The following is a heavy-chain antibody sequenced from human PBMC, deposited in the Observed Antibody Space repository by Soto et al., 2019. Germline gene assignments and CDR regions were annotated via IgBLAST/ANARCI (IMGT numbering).Heavy chain of an antibody. V-gene: IGHV1-18*01. D-gene: IGHD5-18*01. CDR3: ARARRIQLWGNWFDP. CDR2: ISAYNGNT. J-gene: IGHJ5*02. Sequence: ASVKVSCKTSGYTFSSYAMHWVRQAPGQRLEWMGWISAYNGNTNYAQKLQGRVTMTTDTSTSTAYMELRSLRSDDTAVYYCARARRIQLWGNWFDPWGQGTLVTVSS. CDR1: GYTFSSYA.